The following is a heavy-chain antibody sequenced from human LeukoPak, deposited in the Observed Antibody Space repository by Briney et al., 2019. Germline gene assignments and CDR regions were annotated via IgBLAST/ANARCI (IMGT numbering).Heavy chain of an antibody. CDR2: VRYDGSDK. V-gene: IGHV3-30*02. CDR1: GFTFTTYG. CDR3: AKDGGRGIFDY. Sequence: GGSLRLSCAASGFTFTTYGMHWVRQAPGKGLEWVAFVRYDGSDKTYPASVGGRFIISRDNFKNTVYLQMNSLRAEDTAVYYCAKDGGRGIFDYWGQGTLVTVSS. D-gene: IGHD3-16*01. J-gene: IGHJ4*02.